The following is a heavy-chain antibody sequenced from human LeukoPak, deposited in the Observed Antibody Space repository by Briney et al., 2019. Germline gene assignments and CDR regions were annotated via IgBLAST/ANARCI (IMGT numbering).Heavy chain of an antibody. CDR1: XFTFSNYA. D-gene: IGHD3-9*01. CDR3: GRGGLTGQMAAFDY. J-gene: IGHJ4*02. Sequence: GXSXXXSCXASXFTFSNYAMHWVRQAPGKGLEWVAVISYDGSNKYYADSVKGRFTISRDNSKNTLYLQMSSLRADASAVYYCGRGGLTGQMAAFDYWGQGALVTVST. CDR2: ISYDGSNK. V-gene: IGHV3-30*04.